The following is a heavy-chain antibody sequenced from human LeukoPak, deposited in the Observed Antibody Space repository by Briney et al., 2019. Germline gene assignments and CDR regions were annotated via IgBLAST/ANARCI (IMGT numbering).Heavy chain of an antibody. V-gene: IGHV4-34*01. Sequence: SETLSLTCTVSGGSISSYYWSWIRQPPGKGLEWIGEINHSGSTNYSPSLKSRVTISMDTSKNQFSLKLSSVTAADTAVYYCARFMYYDFWSGYDYWGQGTLVTVSS. D-gene: IGHD3-3*01. CDR3: ARFMYYDFWSGYDY. CDR1: GGSISSYY. J-gene: IGHJ4*02. CDR2: INHSGST.